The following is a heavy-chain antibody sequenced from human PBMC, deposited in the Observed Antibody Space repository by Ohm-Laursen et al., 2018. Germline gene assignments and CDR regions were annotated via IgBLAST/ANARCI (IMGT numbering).Heavy chain of an antibody. J-gene: IGHJ4*02. CDR3: AMKIPGSRPFDY. CDR1: GFTFNTYA. CDR2: IGTGGDT. V-gene: IGHV3-23*01. Sequence: SLRLSCAASGFTFNTYAMNWVRQAPGKGLEWVSAIGTGGDTYYTASVKGRFTISRDNSKNTVSLQMNSLRADDTAVYFCAMKIPGSRPFDYWGQGTLVTVSS. D-gene: IGHD2-2*02.